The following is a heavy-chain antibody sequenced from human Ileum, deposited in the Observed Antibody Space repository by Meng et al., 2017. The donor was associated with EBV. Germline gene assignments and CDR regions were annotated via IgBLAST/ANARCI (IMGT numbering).Heavy chain of an antibody. Sequence: QVQLQESGPGLVKPAETLSLTCTGSGGSVSSGSYYWTWIRQPPGKTLEWLGFIYYSGNTNYNPSLKGRVTLSIDMSKNQFSLNLTSVTAADTAVYYCARWPRSITATGGIEHWGQGTLVTVSS. CDR1: GGSVSSGSYY. J-gene: IGHJ4*02. CDR3: ARWPRSITATGGIEH. D-gene: IGHD3-10*01. CDR2: IYYSGNT. V-gene: IGHV4-61*01.